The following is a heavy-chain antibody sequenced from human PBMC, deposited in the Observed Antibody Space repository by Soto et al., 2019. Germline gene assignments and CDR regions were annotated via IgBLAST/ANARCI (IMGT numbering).Heavy chain of an antibody. CDR2: IGTAGDT. V-gene: IGHV3-13*01. CDR1: GFTFSSYD. Sequence: EVQLVESGGGLVQPGGSLRLSCAASGFTFSSYDMHWVRQATGKGLEWVSAIGTAGDTYYPGSVKGRFTISRENAKNSLYIQMNSLRAEDTAVYYCARRIAAAGRSGWSDPWGQGTLVTVSS. D-gene: IGHD6-13*01. CDR3: ARRIAAAGRSGWSDP. J-gene: IGHJ5*02.